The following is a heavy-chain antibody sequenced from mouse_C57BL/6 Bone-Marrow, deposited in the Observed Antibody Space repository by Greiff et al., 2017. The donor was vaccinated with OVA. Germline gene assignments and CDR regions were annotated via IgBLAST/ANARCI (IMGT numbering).Heavy chain of an antibody. CDR3: TTNWDYFDY. CDR2: IDPENGDT. CDR1: GFNIKDDY. Sequence: EVKLQESGAELVRPGASVKLSCTASGFNIKDDYMHWVKQRPEQGLEWIGWIDPENGDTEYASKFQGKATITADTSSNTAYLKLSSLTSEDTAVYYCTTNWDYFDYWGQGTTLTVSS. V-gene: IGHV14-4*01. J-gene: IGHJ2*01. D-gene: IGHD4-1*01.